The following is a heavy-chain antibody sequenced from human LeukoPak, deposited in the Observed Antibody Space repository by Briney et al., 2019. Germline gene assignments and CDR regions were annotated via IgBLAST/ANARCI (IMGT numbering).Heavy chain of an antibody. CDR1: GFTFSSYA. CDR2: ISSSGSTI. Sequence: SGGSLRLSCAASGFTFSSYAMHWVRQAPGKGLEWVSAISSSGSTIYYADSVKGRFTTSRDNAKNSLYLQMNSLRAEDTAVYYCARAGDKYSSSYHFDYWGQGTLVTVSS. V-gene: IGHV3-48*04. J-gene: IGHJ4*02. CDR3: ARAGDKYSSSYHFDY. D-gene: IGHD6-6*01.